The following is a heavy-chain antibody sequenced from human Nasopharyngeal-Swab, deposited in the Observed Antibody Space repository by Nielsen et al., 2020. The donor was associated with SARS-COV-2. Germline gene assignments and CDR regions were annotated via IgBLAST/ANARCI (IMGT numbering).Heavy chain of an antibody. CDR1: GFSFSSYA. CDR2: ISGSGVST. D-gene: IGHD6-6*01. V-gene: IGHV3-23*01. J-gene: IGHJ4*02. CDR3: ARSLRGSSLHY. Sequence: GGSLRLSCAASGFSFSSYAMSWVRRAPGKGLEWVSAISGSGVSTYYADSVKGRFTISRDNAKNSLYLQMNSLRAEDTAVYYCARSLRGSSLHYWGQGTLVTVSS.